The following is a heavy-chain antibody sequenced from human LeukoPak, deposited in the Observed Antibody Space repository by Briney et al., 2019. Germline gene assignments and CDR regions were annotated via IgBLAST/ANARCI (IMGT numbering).Heavy chain of an antibody. CDR1: GFTFSSYG. CDR2: ISGSGGST. Sequence: WGSLRLSCAASGFTFSSYGMHWVRQAPGKWLEWVSAISGSGGSTYYADSVKGRFTISRDNSKNTLYLQMNSLRAEDTAVYYCAKDLSHYRTPTRGTFDPWGQGTLVTVSS. V-gene: IGHV3-23*01. CDR3: AKDLSHYRTPTRGTFDP. D-gene: IGHD3-16*01. J-gene: IGHJ5*02.